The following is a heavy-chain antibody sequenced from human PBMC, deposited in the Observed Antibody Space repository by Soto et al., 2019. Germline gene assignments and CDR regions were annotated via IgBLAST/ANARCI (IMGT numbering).Heavy chain of an antibody. D-gene: IGHD5-18*01. CDR2: IYHSGST. CDR1: GGSISSGGYS. V-gene: IGHV4-30-2*05. Sequence: SETLSLTCAVSGGSISSGGYSWSWIRQPPGKGLEWIGYIYHSGSTYYNPSLKSRVSITVDTSKNQFSLNLASVSAEDTAVYYCARAGYSYGNWFDPWGQGTLVTVSS. J-gene: IGHJ5*02. CDR3: ARAGYSYGNWFDP.